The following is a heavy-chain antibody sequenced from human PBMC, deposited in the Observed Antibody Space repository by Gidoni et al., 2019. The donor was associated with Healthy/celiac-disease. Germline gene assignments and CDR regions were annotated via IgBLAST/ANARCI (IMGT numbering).Heavy chain of an antibody. J-gene: IGHJ2*01. CDR1: GFTFSSYS. Sequence: EVQLVESGGGLVKPGGSLRLSCAASGFTFSSYSMNWVRQAPGKGLEWVSSISSSGSTIYDADSVKGRFTISRDNAKNSLYLQMNSLRAEDTAVYYCARQERGWYFDLWGRGTLVTVSS. CDR3: ARQERGWYFDL. CDR2: ISSSGSTI. V-gene: IGHV3-21*01.